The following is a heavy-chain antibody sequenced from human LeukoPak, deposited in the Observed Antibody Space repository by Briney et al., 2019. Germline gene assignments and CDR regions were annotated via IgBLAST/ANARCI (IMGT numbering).Heavy chain of an antibody. CDR2: INSDGSST. CDR3: ASTYYYGSGSYYIYYYGMDV. J-gene: IGHJ6*04. V-gene: IGHV3-74*01. D-gene: IGHD3-10*01. CDR1: GFTFSSYW. Sequence: GGSLRLSCAASGFTFSSYWMHWVRQAPGKGLVWVSRINSDGSSTSYADSVKGRFTISRDNAKNTLYLQMNSLRAEDTAVYYCASTYYYGSGSYYIYYYGMDVWGKGTTVTVSS.